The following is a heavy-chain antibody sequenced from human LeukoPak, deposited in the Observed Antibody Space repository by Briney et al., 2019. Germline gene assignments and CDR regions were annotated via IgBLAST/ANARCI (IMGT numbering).Heavy chain of an antibody. D-gene: IGHD7-27*01. V-gene: IGHV3-21*01. Sequence: GGSLRLSCAASGFTFNTYGMNWVRQAPGKGLEWVSSISSSSSYIYYADSVKGRFTISRDNAKNSLYLQMNSLRAEDTAVYYCARESAGDFGDWGVDYWGQGTLVTVSS. CDR3: ARESAGDFGDWGVDY. CDR1: GFTFNTYG. J-gene: IGHJ4*02. CDR2: ISSSSSYI.